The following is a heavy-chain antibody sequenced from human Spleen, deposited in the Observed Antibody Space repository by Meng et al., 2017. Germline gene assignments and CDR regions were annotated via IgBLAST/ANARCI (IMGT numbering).Heavy chain of an antibody. CDR1: GDSITNHNW. J-gene: IGHJ5*02. CDR3: ARGHRDYGDASWFDP. Sequence: QVQLRESGPALVKPSETLSLTCAVSGDSITNHNWWAWVRQPPGKGLEWIGYIYHSGSTYYNPSLKSRVTMSVERSRNQFSLKLRSVTAADTAVYYCARGHRDYGDASWFDPWGQGTLVTVSS. CDR2: IYHSGST. D-gene: IGHD4-17*01. V-gene: IGHV4-28*03.